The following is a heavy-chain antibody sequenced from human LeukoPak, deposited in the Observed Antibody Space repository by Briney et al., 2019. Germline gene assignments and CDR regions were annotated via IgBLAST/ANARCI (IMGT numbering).Heavy chain of an antibody. CDR1: GGSISSYY. Sequence: KPSETLSLTCTVSGGSISSYYWSWIRQPPGKGLEWIGYIYYSGSTNYNPSLKSRGTISVDTSKNQFSLKLSSVTAADTAVYYCARHMGLGYTYFYPYFDYWGQGTLVTVSS. V-gene: IGHV4-59*08. CDR2: IYYSGST. J-gene: IGHJ4*01. D-gene: IGHD1-1*01. CDR3: ARHMGLGYTYFYPYFDY.